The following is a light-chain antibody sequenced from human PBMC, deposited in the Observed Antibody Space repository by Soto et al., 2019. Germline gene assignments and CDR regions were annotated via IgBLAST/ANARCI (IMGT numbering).Light chain of an antibody. J-gene: IGKJ1*01. CDR3: QHYNSYSEA. Sequence: EIVLTQSPGTLSLSPGERATLSCRASQSISSSYLAWYQQKPGQAPRLVIHGVSTRATGVPDRFSGSGSGTDFTLTISRLEPEDFATYYCQHYNSYSEAFGQGTKVELK. CDR1: QSISSSY. CDR2: GVS. V-gene: IGKV3-20*01.